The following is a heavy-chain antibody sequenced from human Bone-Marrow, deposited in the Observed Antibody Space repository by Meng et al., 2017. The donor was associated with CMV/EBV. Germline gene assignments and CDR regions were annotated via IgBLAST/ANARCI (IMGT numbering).Heavy chain of an antibody. CDR2: INSISTYI. J-gene: IGHJ4*02. V-gene: IGHV3-21*01. D-gene: IGHD3-16*01. CDR1: GFTFSPST. Sequence: SCAASGFTFSPSTISWVRQAPGKGLEWVSSINSISTYIYYADSVKGRFIISRDNAKNSLSLQMNSLRAEDTAVYYCAREKGEVTFDSWGQGTLVTVSS. CDR3: AREKGEVTFDS.